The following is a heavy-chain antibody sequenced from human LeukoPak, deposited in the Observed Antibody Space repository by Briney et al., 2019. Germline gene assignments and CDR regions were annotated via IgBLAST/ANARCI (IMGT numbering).Heavy chain of an antibody. CDR2: IYTSGST. CDR3: AREGTQEYSSSGWFDP. V-gene: IGHV4-4*07. D-gene: IGHD6-6*01. J-gene: IGHJ5*02. CDR1: GGSISCYY. Sequence: SETLSLTCTVSGGSISCYYWSWIRQPAGKGLEWIGRIYTSGSTNYNPSLKSRVTMSVDTSKNQFSLKLSSVTAADTAVYYCAREGTQEYSSSGWFDPWGQGTLATVSS.